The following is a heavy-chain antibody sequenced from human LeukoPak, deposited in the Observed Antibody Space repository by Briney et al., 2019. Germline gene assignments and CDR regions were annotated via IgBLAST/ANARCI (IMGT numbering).Heavy chain of an antibody. V-gene: IGHV1-18*01. CDR1: GYTFINYG. Sequence: LGGSPKVSSEASGYTFINYGISWVRQAPGQGLEWMGWIIPYNGKTKTAQNLQGRVTMATDTSTSTAYMDLRSLTFDDTAVYYCARLPTIVAPACTHQPFDPWGQGTLVIVSS. CDR2: IIPYNGKT. D-gene: IGHD2-2*01. CDR3: ARLPTIVAPACTHQPFDP. J-gene: IGHJ5*02.